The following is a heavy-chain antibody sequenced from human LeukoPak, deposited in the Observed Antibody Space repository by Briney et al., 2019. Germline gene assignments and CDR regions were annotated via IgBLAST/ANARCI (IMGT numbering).Heavy chain of an antibody. J-gene: IGHJ4*02. V-gene: IGHV3-74*01. Sequence: PGGSLRLSCAASGFTFTSYWMHWVRQAPGKGLVYVSRINSDGGSANYADSVQGRFTISRDSAKNTLYLEMNSLRADDTAVYYCARAVAAAFDYWGQGTLVTVSS. CDR3: ARAVAAAFDY. CDR1: GFTFTSYW. D-gene: IGHD6-13*01. CDR2: INSDGGSA.